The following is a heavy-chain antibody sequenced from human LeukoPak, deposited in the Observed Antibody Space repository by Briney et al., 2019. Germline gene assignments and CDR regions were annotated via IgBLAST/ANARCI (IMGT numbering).Heavy chain of an antibody. CDR1: GFTFSDFY. J-gene: IGHJ4*02. CDR2: ISYIGNTI. Sequence: GGSLRLSCAASGFTFSDFYMTWIRQAPGKGLEWVSYISYIGNTIYYADSVKGRFTISRDNAKNSLYLQMNSLRAEDTAVYYCARGGGSYYYFDYWGQGTLVTVSS. D-gene: IGHD1-26*01. CDR3: ARGGGSYYYFDY. V-gene: IGHV3-11*01.